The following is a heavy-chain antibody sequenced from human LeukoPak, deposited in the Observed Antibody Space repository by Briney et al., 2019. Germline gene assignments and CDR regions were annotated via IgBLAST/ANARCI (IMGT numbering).Heavy chain of an antibody. V-gene: IGHV4-34*01. CDR1: GGSFSGYY. J-gene: IGHJ6*04. Sequence: SETLSLTCAVYGGSFSGYYWSWIRQPPGKGLEWIGEINHSGSTNYNPSLKSRVTISVDTSKNQFSLKLCSVTAADTAVYYCARGRAAGDVWGKGTTVTVSS. CDR3: ARGRAAGDV. CDR2: INHSGST. D-gene: IGHD6-13*01.